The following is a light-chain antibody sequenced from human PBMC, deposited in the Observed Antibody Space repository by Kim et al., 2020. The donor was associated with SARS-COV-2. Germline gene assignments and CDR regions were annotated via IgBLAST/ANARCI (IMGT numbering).Light chain of an antibody. Sequence: SVALGQTARITCGGNNIGSKNVRWYQQKPGQAPVLVIYRDSNRPSGIPERFSGSNSGNTATLTISRAQAGDEADYYCQVWDSSTVVFGGGTKLTVL. V-gene: IGLV3-9*01. CDR2: RDS. J-gene: IGLJ2*01. CDR1: NIGSKN. CDR3: QVWDSSTVV.